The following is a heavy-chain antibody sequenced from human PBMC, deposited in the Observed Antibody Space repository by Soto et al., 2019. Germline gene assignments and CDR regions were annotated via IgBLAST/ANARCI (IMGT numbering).Heavy chain of an antibody. D-gene: IGHD2-2*01. CDR2: IIPIFGTA. CDR3: ARDRSTSLSSWFDH. CDR1: GGTFSSYA. Sequence: QVHLVQSGAEVKKPGPSVKVSCKASGGTFSSYAISWVRQAPGQGLEWMGGIIPIFGTANYAQKFQGRVTITAAKYTSTAYMELSSLRFEDTAVNDWARDRSTSLSSWFDHRGQGTLVTVSS. J-gene: IGHJ5*02. V-gene: IGHV1-69*06.